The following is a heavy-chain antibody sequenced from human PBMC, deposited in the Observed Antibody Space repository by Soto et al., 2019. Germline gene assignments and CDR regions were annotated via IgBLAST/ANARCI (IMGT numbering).Heavy chain of an antibody. CDR3: AKGGYYSLFDI. D-gene: IGHD2-15*01. V-gene: IGHV3-23*05. J-gene: IGHJ3*02. CDR2: IDASGSRT. Sequence: GGSLRLSCAASGFTFASYAMAWVRQAAGKGVEWVSGIDASGSRTYYADSVKGRFTISRDNSRNTLFLQMDNLRGEDTAVYFCAKGGYYSLFDIWGQGTMVTVSS. CDR1: GFTFASYA.